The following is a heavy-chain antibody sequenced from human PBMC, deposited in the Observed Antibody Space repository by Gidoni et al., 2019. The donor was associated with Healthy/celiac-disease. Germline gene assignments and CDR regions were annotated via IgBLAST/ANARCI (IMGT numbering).Heavy chain of an antibody. CDR1: GFTFSSYG. CDR3: AKEGNPIYGSGRNWFDP. Sequence: QVQLVESGGGVVQPGRSLRLSCAASGFTFSSYGMHWVRQAPGKGLEWVAVISYDGSNKYYADSVKGRFTISRDNSKNTLYLQMNSLRAEDTAVYYCAKEGNPIYGSGRNWFDPWGQGTLVTVSS. J-gene: IGHJ5*02. D-gene: IGHD3-10*01. V-gene: IGHV3-30*18. CDR2: ISYDGSNK.